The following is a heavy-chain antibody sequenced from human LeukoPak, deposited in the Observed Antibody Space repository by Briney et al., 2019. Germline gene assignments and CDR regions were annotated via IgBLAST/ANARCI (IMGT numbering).Heavy chain of an antibody. Sequence: GGSLRLSSAASGFTFSSYAMSWVRQAPGKGLEWVSAISGSGGSTYYADSVKGRFTISRDNSKNTLYLQMNSLREEDTAVYYCVRGLISAAGTFDYWGQGTLVTVSS. CDR1: GFTFSSYA. V-gene: IGHV3-23*01. CDR2: ISGSGGST. D-gene: IGHD6-13*01. CDR3: VRGLISAAGTFDY. J-gene: IGHJ4*02.